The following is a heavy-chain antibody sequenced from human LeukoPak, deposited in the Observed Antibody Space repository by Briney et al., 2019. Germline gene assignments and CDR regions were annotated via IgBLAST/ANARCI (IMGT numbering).Heavy chain of an antibody. CDR2: IKQDGSEK. J-gene: IGHJ4*02. CDR1: GFTFSSYG. V-gene: IGHV3-7*01. CDR3: ARSTSDYDYVWGSYRPYYFDY. Sequence: GGSLRLSCAASGFTFSSYGMHWVRQAPGKGLEWVASIKQDGSEKYYVDSVKGRFTISRDNAKNSLYLQMNSLRAEDTAVYYCARSTSDYDYVWGSYRPYYFDYWGQGTLVTVSS. D-gene: IGHD3-16*02.